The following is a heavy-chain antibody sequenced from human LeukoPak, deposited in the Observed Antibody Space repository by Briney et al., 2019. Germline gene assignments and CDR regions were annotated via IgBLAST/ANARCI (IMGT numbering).Heavy chain of an antibody. CDR3: AREIVLMMSDVASPYYMDV. CDR1: GASVNDYF. V-gene: IGHV4-59*02. Sequence: SETLSLSCSVPGASVNDYFWSCIRQPPGRGLEWIGHVYSGGTTEYSPSLKGRVTISLDASNNNVSLSLTSSTAADTAVYYCAREIVLMMSDVASPYYMDVWGRGTTVTVAS. D-gene: IGHD3-16*01. J-gene: IGHJ6*03. CDR2: VYSGGTT.